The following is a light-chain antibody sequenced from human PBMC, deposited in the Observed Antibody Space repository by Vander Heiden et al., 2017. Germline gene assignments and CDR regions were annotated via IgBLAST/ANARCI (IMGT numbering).Light chain of an antibody. Sequence: DIQMTQSPSSLSASVGDRVTITCRASQSISSYLNWYQQKPGKAPKLLIYAASSLQSGVPSRFSGSGSGTDFTLTIRSLQPEDFATYYCQQSDSTPPWTFGQGTKVEIK. CDR1: QSISSY. CDR3: QQSDSTPPWT. V-gene: IGKV1-39*01. J-gene: IGKJ1*01. CDR2: AAS.